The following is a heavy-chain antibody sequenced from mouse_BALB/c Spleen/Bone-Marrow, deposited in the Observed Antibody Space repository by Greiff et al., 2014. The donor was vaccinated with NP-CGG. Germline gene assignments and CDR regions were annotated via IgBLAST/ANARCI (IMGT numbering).Heavy chain of an antibody. V-gene: IGHV3-6*02. CDR2: ISYDGSN. J-gene: IGHJ4*01. CDR1: GYSITSGYY. CDR3: ARDIDYYAMDY. Sequence: EVKLEESGPGLVKPSQSLSLTCSVTGYSITSGYYWNWIRQFPGNKLEWMGYISYDGSNNYNPSLKNRISITRDTSKNQFFLKLNSVTTEDTATYYCARDIDYYAMDYWGQGTSVTVSS.